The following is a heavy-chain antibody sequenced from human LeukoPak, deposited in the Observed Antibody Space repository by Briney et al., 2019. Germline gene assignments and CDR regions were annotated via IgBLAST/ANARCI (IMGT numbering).Heavy chain of an antibody. CDR1: GYTFTSYD. D-gene: IGHD6-13*01. V-gene: IGHV1-8*01. Sequence: ASVKVSCKASGYTFTSYDINWVRQATGQGLEWMGWMNPNSGNTGYAQKFQGRVTMTTDTSTSTAYMELRSLRSDDTAVYYCARDRDSSSWYYYYYYMDVWGKGTTVTVSS. CDR2: MNPNSGNT. J-gene: IGHJ6*03. CDR3: ARDRDSSSWYYYYYYMDV.